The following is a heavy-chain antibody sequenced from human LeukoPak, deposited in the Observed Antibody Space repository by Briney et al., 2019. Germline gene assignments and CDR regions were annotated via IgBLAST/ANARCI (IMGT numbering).Heavy chain of an antibody. D-gene: IGHD5-24*01. J-gene: IGHJ6*03. V-gene: IGHV4-34*01. CDR3: ARGLGWKVATMGLFFMDV. CDR2: INDGGDT. Sequence: PSQTLSLTCGVYGVSFSGYYWSWVRQPPGKWLEWIGEINDGGDTNYNPSLKSRVTMSVDTSKNHFSLEVRSMTAADTAVYYCARGLGWKVATMGLFFMDVWGEGTTVTVSS. CDR1: GVSFSGYY.